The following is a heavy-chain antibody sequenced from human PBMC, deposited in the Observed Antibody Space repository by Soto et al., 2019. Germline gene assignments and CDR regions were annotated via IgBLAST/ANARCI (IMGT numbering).Heavy chain of an antibody. CDR3: ARVRVGDFDY. D-gene: IGHD1-26*01. CDR2: IYYSGST. V-gene: IGHV4-59*01. J-gene: IGHJ4*02. CDR1: GGSISSYY. Sequence: KPSETLSLTCTVSGGSISSYYWSWIRQPPGKGLEWIGYIYYSGSTNYNPSLKSRVTISVDTSKNQFSLKLSSVTAADTAVYYCARVRVGDFDYWGQGTLVTVSS.